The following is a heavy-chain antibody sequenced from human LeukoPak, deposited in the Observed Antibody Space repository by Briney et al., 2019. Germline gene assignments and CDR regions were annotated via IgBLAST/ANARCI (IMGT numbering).Heavy chain of an antibody. D-gene: IGHD3-16*02. CDR1: GYTFTSYG. J-gene: IGHJ6*03. CDR2: ISAYNGNT. Sequence: GASVKVSCKASGYTFTSYGISWVRQAPGQGLEWMGWISAYNGNTNYAQKLQGRVTMTTDTSTSTAYMELRSLRSDDTAVYYCARAAEGVIVIGYYYMDVWGKGTTVTVSS. V-gene: IGHV1-18*01. CDR3: ARAAEGVIVIGYYYMDV.